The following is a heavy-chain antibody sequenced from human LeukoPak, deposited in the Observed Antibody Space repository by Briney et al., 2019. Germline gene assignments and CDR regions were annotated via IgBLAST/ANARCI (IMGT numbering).Heavy chain of an antibody. V-gene: IGHV5-51*01. CDR2: IYPGDSDT. CDR3: ARLGVGTYHDYGEGWS. CDR1: GYSFTSYW. D-gene: IGHD4-17*01. Sequence: GESLKISCKGSGYSFTSYWIGWVRQMPGKGLEWMGIIYPGDSDTRYSPSFQGQVTISADKSISTAYLQWSSLKASDTAMYYCARLGVGTYHDYGEGWSWGQGTLVTVSS. J-gene: IGHJ5*02.